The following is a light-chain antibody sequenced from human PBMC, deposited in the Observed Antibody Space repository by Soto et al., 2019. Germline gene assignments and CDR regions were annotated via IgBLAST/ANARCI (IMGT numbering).Light chain of an antibody. CDR3: QKYNNAPLT. J-gene: IGKJ4*01. CDR1: QGIYNY. V-gene: IGKV1-27*01. CDR2: AAS. Sequence: DIQMTQSPSSLSASVGDRVTITCRASQGIYNYLAWYQQKPGKVPELLISAASTLRSGVPSRFSGSGSGTDFTLTISSLQPEDVATYYCQKYNNAPLTFGGGTRVEIK.